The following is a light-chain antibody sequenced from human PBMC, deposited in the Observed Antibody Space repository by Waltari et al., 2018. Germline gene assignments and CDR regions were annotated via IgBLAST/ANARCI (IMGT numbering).Light chain of an antibody. CDR3: CSFAGSYTRV. Sequence: QSALTQPRSVSGSPGQSVTISCTGTSSDVGGYNYVSWHQQHPGKAPKPMIYDVNKQPSGVPDRFSGSKSDNTAFLTISGRQAEDEADYYCCSFAGSYTRVFGPGTQVTVL. CDR2: DVN. J-gene: IGLJ1*01. CDR1: SSDVGGYNY. V-gene: IGLV2-11*01.